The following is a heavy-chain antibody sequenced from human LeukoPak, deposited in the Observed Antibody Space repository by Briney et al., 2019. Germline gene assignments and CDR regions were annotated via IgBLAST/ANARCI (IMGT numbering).Heavy chain of an antibody. CDR2: IYYSGSA. V-gene: IGHV4-39*07. D-gene: IGHD3-10*01. Sequence: SETLSLTCNVSGGSISSSKYYWGWIRQPPGKGLEWIGSIYYSGSAYYNPSLKSRVTISVDTSKNQFSLKLTSVTAADTAVYYCARDARVQKWFGEVIMTTTYYFDDWGQGTLVTVSS. CDR3: ARDARVQKWFGEVIMTTTYYFDD. CDR1: GGSISSSKYY. J-gene: IGHJ4*02.